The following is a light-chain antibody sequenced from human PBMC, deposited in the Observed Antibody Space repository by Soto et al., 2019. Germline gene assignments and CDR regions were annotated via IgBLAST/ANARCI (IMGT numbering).Light chain of an antibody. CDR3: SSYSISTADR. Sequence: QSVLTQPASVSGSPGPSITISCTGTSSDDGGSDYVSWDQLNPGKAPKIMVFKVSNRPSGVSYRFSGSKSGNAAALTIPGLQAEDEADYFCSSYSISTADRVGTGTKVTVL. J-gene: IGLJ1*01. CDR2: KVS. CDR1: SSDDGGSDY. V-gene: IGLV2-14*01.